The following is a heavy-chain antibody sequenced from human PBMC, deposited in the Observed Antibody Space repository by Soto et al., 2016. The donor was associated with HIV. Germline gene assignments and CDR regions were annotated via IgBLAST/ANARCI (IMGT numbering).Heavy chain of an antibody. J-gene: IGHJ4*02. CDR2: VNNDGSST. CDR3: ARDLSD. Sequence: EVQLVESGGGLVQPGGSLRLSCAASGFTFSNSWMHWVRQAPGKGLVWVSRVNNDGSSTAYVDSVKGRFTISRDNAKNTLYLQMNSLRAEDTGVYYCARDLSDWGQGTLATVSS. D-gene: IGHD3-3*02. CDR1: GFTFSNSW. V-gene: IGHV3-74*01.